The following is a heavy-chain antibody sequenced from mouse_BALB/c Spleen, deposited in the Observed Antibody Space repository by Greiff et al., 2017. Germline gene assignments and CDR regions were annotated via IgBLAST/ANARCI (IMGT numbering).Heavy chain of an antibody. D-gene: IGHD4-1*01. V-gene: IGHV1-80*01. CDR1: GYAFSSYW. CDR3: ARRENWDGIDY. J-gene: IGHJ2*01. CDR2: IYPGDGDT. Sequence: QVQLQQSGAELVRPGSSVKISCKASGYAFSSYWMNWVKQRPGQGLEWIGQIYPGDGDTNYNGKFKGKATLTADKSSSTAYMQLSSLTSEDSAVYFCARRENWDGIDYWGQGTTLTVSS.